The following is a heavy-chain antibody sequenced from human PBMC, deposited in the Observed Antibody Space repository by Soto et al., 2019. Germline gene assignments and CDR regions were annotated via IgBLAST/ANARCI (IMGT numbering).Heavy chain of an antibody. Sequence: VASVKVSCKASGYTFTRYTMNWVRQAPGQRLEWMGWINPDNGNTKSSQKFQGRVTITADESTSTAYMELSSLRSEDTAVYYCARGGYSSSWYRVYYYYYGMDVWGQGTTVTVSS. V-gene: IGHV1-3*01. J-gene: IGHJ6*02. CDR2: INPDNGNT. CDR3: ARGGYSSSWYRVYYYYYGMDV. CDR1: GYTFTRYT. D-gene: IGHD6-13*01.